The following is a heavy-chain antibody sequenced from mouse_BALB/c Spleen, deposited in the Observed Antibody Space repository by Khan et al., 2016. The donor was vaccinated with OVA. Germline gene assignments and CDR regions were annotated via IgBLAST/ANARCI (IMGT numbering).Heavy chain of an antibody. CDR1: GYTFTSYW. CDR3: TNHGSSSAWFTY. D-gene: IGHD1-1*01. V-gene: IGHV1-7*01. J-gene: IGHJ3*01. CDR2: LNPSTDYT. Sequence: QVQLQQSGAELAKPGASVKMSCKASGYTFTSYWMHWVKQRPGQGLEWIGYLNPSTDYTEYNQKFKDKATLTAAKSSSTAYMQLTSLTSEDSAVYYCTNHGSSSAWFTYWGQGTLVTVSA.